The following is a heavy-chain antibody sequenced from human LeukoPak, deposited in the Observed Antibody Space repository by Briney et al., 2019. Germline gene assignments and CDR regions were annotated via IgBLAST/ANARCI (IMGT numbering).Heavy chain of an antibody. CDR1: GFTFSSYA. J-gene: IGHJ4*02. CDR3: VQRGQWSGTDY. Sequence: QTGGSLRLSCAASGFTFSSYAMSWVRQAPGKGLEWVSAISGSGGSTYYADSVKGRFTISRDNSKNTLDLQMSSLRAEDTAVYYCVQRGQWSGTDYWGQGTLVTVSS. D-gene: IGHD3-3*01. CDR2: ISGSGGST. V-gene: IGHV3-23*01.